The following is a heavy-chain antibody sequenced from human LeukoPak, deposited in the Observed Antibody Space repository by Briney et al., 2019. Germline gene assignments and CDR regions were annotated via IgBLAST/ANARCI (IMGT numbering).Heavy chain of an antibody. Sequence: GGSLRLSCAASGFTFSSYAMSWVRQAPGKGLEWVSAISGSGGSTYYADSVKGRFTISRDNSKNTLFLQMNSLRTEDTAVYYCARDSLGTSSGWFDPWGQGTLVTVSS. J-gene: IGHJ5*02. D-gene: IGHD6-19*01. V-gene: IGHV3-23*01. CDR1: GFTFSSYA. CDR3: ARDSLGTSSGWFDP. CDR2: ISGSGGST.